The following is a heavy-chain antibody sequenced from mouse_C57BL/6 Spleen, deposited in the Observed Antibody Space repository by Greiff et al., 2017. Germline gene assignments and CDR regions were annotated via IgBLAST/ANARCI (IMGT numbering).Heavy chain of an antibody. Sequence: VKLQQPGAELVRPGSSVKLSCKASGYTFTSYWLHWVKHRPIQVLEWIGNIDPSDSATHYTQKFKDKATLPVDKSSSTAYMQLRSLTCEDSAVYDCERSDYGSSYWYFDVWGTGTTVTVAS. D-gene: IGHD1-1*01. CDR2: IDPSDSAT. V-gene: IGHV1-52*01. CDR1: GYTFTSYW. CDR3: ERSDYGSSYWYFDV. J-gene: IGHJ1*03.